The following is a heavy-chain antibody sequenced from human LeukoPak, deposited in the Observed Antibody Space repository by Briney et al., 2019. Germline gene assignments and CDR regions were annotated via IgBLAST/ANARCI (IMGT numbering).Heavy chain of an antibody. J-gene: IGHJ3*02. V-gene: IGHV1-2*06. CDR2: INPSSGDT. CDR1: GYTFTAHY. CDR3: ARDPGYSYAFDI. Sequence: ASVKVSCMASGYTFTAHYMHWVRQAPGQGLEWMGRINPSSGDTEYGQRFQGRVTLTRDTSSSTANMELRRLRSDDTAVYYCARDPGYSYAFDIWGQGTVVIVSS. D-gene: IGHD2-21*01.